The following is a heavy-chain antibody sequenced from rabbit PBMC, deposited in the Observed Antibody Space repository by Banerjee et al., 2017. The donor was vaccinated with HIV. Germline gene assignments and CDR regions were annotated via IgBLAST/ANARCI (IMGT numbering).Heavy chain of an antibody. CDR1: GFDLSSSYD. CDR3: ARSIIHYYLTRLNL. Sequence: QSLEESGGGLVQPEGSLTLTCKASGFDLSSSYDMCWVRQAPGKGLEWIACIDTGSDGTYYASWAKGRFTISKTSTTVTLQMTSLTAADTATYFCARSIIHYYLTRLNLWGPGTLVTVS. CDR2: IDTGSDGT. D-gene: IGHD1-1*01. V-gene: IGHV1S40*01. J-gene: IGHJ3*01.